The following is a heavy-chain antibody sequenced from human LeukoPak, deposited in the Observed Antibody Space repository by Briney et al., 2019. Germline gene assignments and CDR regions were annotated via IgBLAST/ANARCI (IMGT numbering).Heavy chain of an antibody. Sequence: SETLSLTCAVYGGSFSGYCWSWIRQPPGKGLEWIGEINHSGSTNYNPSLKSRVTISVDTSKNQFSLKLSSVTAADTAVYYCARQRSSSWHYYYYYYMDVWGKGTTVTISS. J-gene: IGHJ6*03. D-gene: IGHD6-13*01. V-gene: IGHV4-34*01. CDR3: ARQRSSSWHYYYYYYMDV. CDR1: GGSFSGYC. CDR2: INHSGST.